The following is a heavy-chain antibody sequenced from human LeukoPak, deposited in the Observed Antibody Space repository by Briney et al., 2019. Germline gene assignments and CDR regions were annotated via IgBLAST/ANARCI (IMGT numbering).Heavy chain of an antibody. J-gene: IGHJ3*02. Sequence: SETLSLTCTVSGGSISSYYWSWIRQPPGKGLEWIGYIYYSGSTNYNPSLKSRVTISVDTSKNQFSLKLSSVTAADTAVYYCARHDIAVAGDAFDIWGQGTMVTVSS. V-gene: IGHV4-59*08. D-gene: IGHD6-19*01. CDR3: ARHDIAVAGDAFDI. CDR2: IYYSGST. CDR1: GGSISSYY.